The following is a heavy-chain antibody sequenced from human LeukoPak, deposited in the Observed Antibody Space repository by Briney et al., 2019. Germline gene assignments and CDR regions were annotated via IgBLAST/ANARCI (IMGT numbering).Heavy chain of an antibody. CDR3: ARVSPNTVTTLQYFDY. D-gene: IGHD4-17*01. J-gene: IGHJ4*02. V-gene: IGHV4-34*01. CDR2: INHSGST. Sequence: SETLSLTCAVYGGSFSGYYWSWIRQPPGKGLEWIGEINHSGSTNYNPSLKSRVTISVDTSKNQFSLTLSSVTAADTAVYYCARVSPNTVTTLQYFDYWGQGTLVTVSS. CDR1: GGSFSGYY.